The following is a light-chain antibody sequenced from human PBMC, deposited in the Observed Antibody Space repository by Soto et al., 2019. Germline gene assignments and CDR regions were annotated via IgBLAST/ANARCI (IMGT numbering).Light chain of an antibody. CDR2: FGS. J-gene: IGKJ5*01. CDR3: MQCLQVHRT. V-gene: IGKV2-28*01. CDR1: QSLQLDNGNNH. Sequence: EPASISCRPSQSLQLDNGNNHVDWYLQKPGQSPQLLMYFGSTRASGVADRFSGSGSGTAFTLKISSVEAEDVGLNYCMQCLQVHRTYGKGTRLDIK.